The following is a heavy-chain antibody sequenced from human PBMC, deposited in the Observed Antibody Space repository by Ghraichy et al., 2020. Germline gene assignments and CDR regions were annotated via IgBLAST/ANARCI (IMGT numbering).Heavy chain of an antibody. CDR3: ARDPQKLPLGYCSGGSCSHGFDP. D-gene: IGHD2-15*01. J-gene: IGHJ5*02. Sequence: SETLSLTCTVSGGSISSYYWSWIRQPPGKGLEWIGYIYYSGSTNYNPSLKSRVTISVDTSKNQFSLKLSSVTAADTAVYYCARDPQKLPLGYCSGGSCSHGFDPWGQGTLVTVSS. V-gene: IGHV4-59*01. CDR2: IYYSGST. CDR1: GGSISSYY.